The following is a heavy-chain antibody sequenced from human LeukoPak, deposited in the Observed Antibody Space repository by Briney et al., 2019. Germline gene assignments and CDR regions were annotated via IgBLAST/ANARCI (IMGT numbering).Heavy chain of an antibody. CDR3: ARTPEGDFWSGYYQFDY. CDR1: GFTFSSYG. J-gene: IGHJ4*02. D-gene: IGHD3-3*01. CDR2: ISYDGSNK. Sequence: GGSLRLSCAASGFTFSSYGMHWVRQAPGKGLEWVAVISYDGSNKYYADSVKGRFTISRDNSKNTLYLQMNSLRAEDTAVYYCARTPEGDFWSGYYQFDYWGQGTPVTVSS. V-gene: IGHV3-30*03.